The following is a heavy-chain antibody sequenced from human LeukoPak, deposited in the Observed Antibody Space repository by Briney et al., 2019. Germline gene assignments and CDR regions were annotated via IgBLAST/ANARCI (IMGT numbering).Heavy chain of an antibody. D-gene: IGHD2-15*01. V-gene: IGHV4-39*07. CDR3: ARVVVAATVHDSDY. CDR2: MYFSGST. Sequence: PETLSLTCIVSGGSISSSSYYWGWVRQPPGKGLEWIGSMYFSGSTYYNAALKIRLTISVDTSKNQFSLKLSSVTAAATAAYYWARVVVAATVHDSDYWGQGTLGTVSS. CDR1: GGSISSSSYY. J-gene: IGHJ4*02.